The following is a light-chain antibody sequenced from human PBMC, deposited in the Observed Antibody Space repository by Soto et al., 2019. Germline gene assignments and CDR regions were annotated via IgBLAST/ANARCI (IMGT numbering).Light chain of an antibody. V-gene: IGLV2-14*01. CDR3: TSYTSSGTLYV. CDR2: DVS. J-gene: IGLJ1*01. Sequence: QSALTQPRSVSGSPGQSVTISCTGTSSDVGGYNYVSWYQQHPGKAPKLMIYDVSSRPSGVSNRFSGSKSGNTASLTISGLQAEDEADYYCTSYTSSGTLYVFGTGTKLTVL. CDR1: SSDVGGYNY.